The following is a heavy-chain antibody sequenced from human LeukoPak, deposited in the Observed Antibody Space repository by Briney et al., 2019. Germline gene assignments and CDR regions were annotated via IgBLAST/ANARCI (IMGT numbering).Heavy chain of an antibody. D-gene: IGHD2-8*02. J-gene: IGHJ3*02. CDR2: IYTSGST. V-gene: IGHV4-4*07. CDR1: GGSISNSY. CDR3: ARESVRSLVHQRKPQIVPPDI. Sequence: SETLSLTCTVSGGSISNSYWSWIRQPAGKGLEWIGRIYTSGSTYYNPSLKSRVTISVDRSKNQFSLKLSSVTAADTAVYYCARESVRSLVHQRKPQIVPPDIWGQGTMVTVSS.